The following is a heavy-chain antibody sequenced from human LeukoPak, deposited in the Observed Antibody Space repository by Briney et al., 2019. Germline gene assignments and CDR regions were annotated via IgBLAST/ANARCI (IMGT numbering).Heavy chain of an antibody. CDR3: ARDRGYSNFDY. D-gene: IGHD4-11*01. CDR1: GFTFSTYW. CDR2: IKEDGSEK. J-gene: IGHJ4*02. V-gene: IGHV3-7*01. Sequence: PGGSLRLSCAASGFTFSTYWMSWVRQAPGKGLEWVANIKEDGSEKYYGDSVKGRFTISRDNAKNSLYLQMNSLRAEDTAVYYCARDRGYSNFDYWGQGTLLTVSS.